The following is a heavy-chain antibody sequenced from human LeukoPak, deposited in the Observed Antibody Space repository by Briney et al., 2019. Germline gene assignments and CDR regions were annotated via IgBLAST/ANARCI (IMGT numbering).Heavy chain of an antibody. V-gene: IGHV4-59*01. CDR3: AGLFHPALSGNYPFDY. Sequence: SETLSLTCTVSGGSINSYYWSWIRQPPGKGLEWIAYIYYSGSTSYNPSLKSRVTISVDTSKNQFSLKLNSVTAADTAMYYCAGLFHPALSGNYPFDYWGQGTLVTVSS. CDR1: GGSINSYY. D-gene: IGHD1-26*01. J-gene: IGHJ4*02. CDR2: IYYSGST.